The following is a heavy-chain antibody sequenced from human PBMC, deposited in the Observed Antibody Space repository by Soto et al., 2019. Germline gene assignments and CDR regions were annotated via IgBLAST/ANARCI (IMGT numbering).Heavy chain of an antibody. J-gene: IGHJ1*01. V-gene: IGHV4-30-4*01. CDR3: ARSLDYYDSSGYYETEYFQH. CDR2: IYYSGST. Sequence: SETLSLTCTVSGGSISSGDYYWSWIRQPPGKGLEWIGYIYYSGSTYYNPSLKSRVTISVDTSKNQFSLKLSSVTAADTAVYYCARSLDYYDSSGYYETEYFQHWGQGTLVTVSS. CDR1: GGSISSGDYY. D-gene: IGHD3-22*01.